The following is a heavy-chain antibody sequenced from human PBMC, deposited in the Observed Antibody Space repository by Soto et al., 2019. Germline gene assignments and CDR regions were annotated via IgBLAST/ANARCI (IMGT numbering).Heavy chain of an antibody. Sequence: QVQLVQSGAEVKKPGSSVKVSCKASGGTFSSYTISWVRQAPGQGLEWMGRIIPILGIANYAQKFQGRVTITADKSTSTAYMELSSLRSEDTAVYYCARDQGGRDGYNNFDYWGQGTLVTVSS. D-gene: IGHD5-12*01. CDR3: ARDQGGRDGYNNFDY. V-gene: IGHV1-69*08. J-gene: IGHJ4*02. CDR2: IIPILGIA. CDR1: GGTFSSYT.